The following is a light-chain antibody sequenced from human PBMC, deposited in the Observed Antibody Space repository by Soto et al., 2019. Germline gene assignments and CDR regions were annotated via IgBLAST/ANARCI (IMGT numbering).Light chain of an antibody. CDR1: QSFSVN. V-gene: IGKV3-15*01. Sequence: EIVLTQSPGTLSVPPGETVTLVCRASQSFSVNLAWYQQKSGQPPRLLIHGASDRATDVPARFSGSGAGTDFTLRICSLHSQDFGTYHSEQYEDWHPLTFGGGTKVDIK. J-gene: IGKJ4*01. CDR3: EQYEDWHPLT. CDR2: GAS.